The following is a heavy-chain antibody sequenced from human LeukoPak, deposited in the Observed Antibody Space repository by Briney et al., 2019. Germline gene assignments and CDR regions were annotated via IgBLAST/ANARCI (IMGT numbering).Heavy chain of an antibody. CDR1: GLTFYDYA. CDR3: AKSGGVYASSSADN. CDR2: ISWNSGSI. J-gene: IGHJ4*02. D-gene: IGHD2-8*01. Sequence: PGGSLRLSCAASGLTFYDYAMHWVRQAPGKGLEWVSGISWNSGSIGYADSVKGRFTISRDNAKNSLYLQMNSLRAEDTALYYCAKSGGVYASSSADNWGQGTLVTVSS. V-gene: IGHV3-9*01.